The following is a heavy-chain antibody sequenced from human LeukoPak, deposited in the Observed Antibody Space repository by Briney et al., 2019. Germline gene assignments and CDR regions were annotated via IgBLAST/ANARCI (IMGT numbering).Heavy chain of an antibody. V-gene: IGHV4-38-2*02. D-gene: IGHD3-10*01. J-gene: IGHJ5*02. Sequence: SETLSLTCTVSGYSISSGYYWGWIRQPPGKGLEWIGSIYHSGSTYYNPSLKGRATISVDTSKNQFSLKLNSVTAADRAVYYCARTYYGDNWFDPWGQGTLVTVSS. CDR1: GYSISSGYY. CDR3: ARTYYGDNWFDP. CDR2: IYHSGST.